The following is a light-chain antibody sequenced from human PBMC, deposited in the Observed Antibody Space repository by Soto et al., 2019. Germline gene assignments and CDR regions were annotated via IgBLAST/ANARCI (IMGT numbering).Light chain of an antibody. CDR1: QTVIGY. Sequence: DILWTQSPSTLSVSLGGRATLSCRASQTVIGYLAWYQQKPGQATRLLLYGASTRGAGIPASFSGSGSGTEFTPTISRLQAEYVAVYYCQRYNTSRTFGQGTKVDIK. V-gene: IGKV3-15*01. CDR2: GAS. CDR3: QRYNTSRT. J-gene: IGKJ1*01.